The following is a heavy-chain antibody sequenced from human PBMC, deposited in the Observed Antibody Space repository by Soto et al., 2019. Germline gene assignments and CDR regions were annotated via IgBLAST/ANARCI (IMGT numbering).Heavy chain of an antibody. V-gene: IGHV4-30-4*01. Sequence: SETLSLTCTVSGGSISSGDYYWSWIRQPPGKGLEWIGYIYYSGSTYYNPSLKSRVTISVDTSKNRFSLKLSSVTAADTAVYYCARENGVLTMVRGSSHENDAFDIWGQGTMVTVSS. CDR2: IYYSGST. CDR1: GGSISSGDYY. CDR3: ARENGVLTMVRGSSHENDAFDI. J-gene: IGHJ3*02. D-gene: IGHD3-10*01.